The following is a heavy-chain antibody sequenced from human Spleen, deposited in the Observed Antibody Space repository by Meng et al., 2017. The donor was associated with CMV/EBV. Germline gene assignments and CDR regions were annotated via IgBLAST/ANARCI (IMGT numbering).Heavy chain of an antibody. V-gene: IGHV3-21*01. D-gene: IGHD1-14*01. CDR2: ISTGSGYI. CDR1: GFTFSDYS. J-gene: IGHJ5*02. Sequence: GESLKISCAASGFTFSDYSMHWVRQAPGKGLEWVASISTGSGYIYYAESVKGRFTISRDNAKNSLHLLMNSLRGNDTAIYYCASPGTYTKLQTWGQGTLVTVS. CDR3: ASPGTYTKLQT.